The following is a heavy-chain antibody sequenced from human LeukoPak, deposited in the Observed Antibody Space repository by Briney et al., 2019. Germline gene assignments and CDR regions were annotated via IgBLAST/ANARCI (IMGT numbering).Heavy chain of an antibody. V-gene: IGHV3-23*01. CDR1: GFTFSSYA. D-gene: IGHD6-19*01. J-gene: IGHJ4*02. CDR2: ISGSGGTT. Sequence: GGSLRLSCAVSGFTFSSYAMSWVRQAPGKGLEWVSVISGSGGTTYYSDSVKGRFTISRDNSKNTLYLQMNSLRAEDTAVYYCARDLVEFGQWLGDYFDYWGQGTLVTVSS. CDR3: ARDLVEFGQWLGDYFDY.